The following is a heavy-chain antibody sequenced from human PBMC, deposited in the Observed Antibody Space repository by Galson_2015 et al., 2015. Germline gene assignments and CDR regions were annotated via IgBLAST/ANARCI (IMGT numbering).Heavy chain of an antibody. CDR3: AKDEEYCSSPSCYADY. V-gene: IGHV3-23*01. J-gene: IGHJ4*02. CDR1: GFTFSSYA. Sequence: SLRLSCAASGFTFSSYAMSWVRQAPGKGLEWVSAISGSGGSTYYADSVKGRFTISRDNSKNTVYLQMNSLRAEDTAVYYCAKDEEYCSSPSCYADYWGQGTLVTVSS. CDR2: ISGSGGST. D-gene: IGHD2-2*01.